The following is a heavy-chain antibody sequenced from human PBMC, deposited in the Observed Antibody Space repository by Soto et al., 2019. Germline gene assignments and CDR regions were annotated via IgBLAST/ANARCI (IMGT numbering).Heavy chain of an antibody. D-gene: IGHD6-13*01. J-gene: IGHJ6*02. CDR2: IIPIFGTA. V-gene: IGHV1-69*01. Sequence: QVQLVQSGAEVKKPGSSVKVSCKASGGTFSSYAISWVRQAPGQGLEWMGGIIPIFGTANYAQKFQGRVTITAVESTSTAYMELSSLRSEDTAVYYCARVRAYSSSWYDVYYYYGMDVWGQGTTVTVSS. CDR1: GGTFSSYA. CDR3: ARVRAYSSSWYDVYYYYGMDV.